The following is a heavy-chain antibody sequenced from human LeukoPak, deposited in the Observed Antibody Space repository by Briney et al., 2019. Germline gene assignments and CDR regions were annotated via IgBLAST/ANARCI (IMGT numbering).Heavy chain of an antibody. CDR3: AKHGFGVFEGY. D-gene: IGHD3-10*01. J-gene: IGHJ4*02. CDR2: ISGSGGST. Sequence: QSGGSLRLSCAASGFTFSTYTLNWVRQAPGKGLQWVSGISGSGGSTYYADSVKGRFTISRDNSKNTLYLQMNSLRAEDTAVYYCAKHGFGVFEGYWGQGTLVTVSS. CDR1: GFTFSTYT. V-gene: IGHV3-23*01.